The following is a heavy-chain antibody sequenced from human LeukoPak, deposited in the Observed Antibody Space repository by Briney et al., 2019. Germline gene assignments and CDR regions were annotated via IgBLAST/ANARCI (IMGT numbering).Heavy chain of an antibody. D-gene: IGHD2-2*01. CDR3: ATALLRYCSSTSCYWFDP. CDR1: GGTFSSYV. J-gene: IGHJ5*02. V-gene: IGHV1-69*13. CDR2: IIPIFGTA. Sequence: SVKVSCKASGGTFSSYVISWVRQAPGQGLEWMGGIIPIFGTANYAQKFQGRVTITADESTSTAYMELSSLRSEDTAVYYCATALLRYCSSTSCYWFDPWGQGTLVTVSS.